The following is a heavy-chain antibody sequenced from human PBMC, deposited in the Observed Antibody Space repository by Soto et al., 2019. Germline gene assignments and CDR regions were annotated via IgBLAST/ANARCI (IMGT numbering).Heavy chain of an antibody. D-gene: IGHD5-12*01. CDR2: IYYSVST. J-gene: IGHJ4*02. Sequence: PSEALSLTCTVSGGSIISYYWSWIRQPPGKGLEWIGYIYYSVSTNYNPSLKSRDTIPVDTPKNQFSLKLSSVTSADTAVYYCARDGAGRGGYNRPRGQRTLVTVAS. CDR3: ARDGAGRGGYNRP. CDR1: GGSIISYY. V-gene: IGHV4-59*01.